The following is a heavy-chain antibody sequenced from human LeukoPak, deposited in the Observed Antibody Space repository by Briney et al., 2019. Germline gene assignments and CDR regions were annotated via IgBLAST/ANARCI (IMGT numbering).Heavy chain of an antibody. D-gene: IGHD2-15*01. Sequence: PGGSLRLSCAASGFTFSDYYMSWIRQAPGKGLEWVSYISSTASTIYYADSVKGRFTISRDNAKNSLYLQMNSLRAEDTAVYYCARVRCSGGSCPYYYYYYYMDVWGKGTTVTVSS. J-gene: IGHJ6*03. CDR2: ISSTASTI. CDR3: ARVRCSGGSCPYYYYYYYMDV. CDR1: GFTFSDYY. V-gene: IGHV3-11*01.